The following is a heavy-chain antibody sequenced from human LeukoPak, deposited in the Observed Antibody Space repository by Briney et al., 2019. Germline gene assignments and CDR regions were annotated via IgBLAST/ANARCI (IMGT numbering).Heavy chain of an antibody. V-gene: IGHV3-9*01. J-gene: IGHJ4*02. CDR1: GFTFDDYA. Sequence: GRSLRLSCAASGFTFDDYAMHWVRQAPGKGLEWVSGISWNSGSIGYADSVKGRFTISRDNAKNSLYLQMNSLRAEDTAVYYCASLVSKKDSSVVLDYWGQGTLVTVSS. D-gene: IGHD6-19*01. CDR3: ASLVSKKDSSVVLDY. CDR2: ISWNSGSI.